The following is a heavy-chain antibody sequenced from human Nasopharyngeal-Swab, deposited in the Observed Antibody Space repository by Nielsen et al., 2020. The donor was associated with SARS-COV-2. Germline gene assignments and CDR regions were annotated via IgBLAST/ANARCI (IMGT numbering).Heavy chain of an antibody. D-gene: IGHD4-17*01. CDR2: IAHDASNE. V-gene: IGHV3-30*03. Sequence: GGSLRLSCAASGFTFSSFGMHWVRQAPGKGLEWVAFIAHDASNEYYGDSVKGRFSISSDSSKNTLYLQMASLRGEDTAVYYCARDAPAHYGAFYWGRGTLVTVSS. CDR3: ARDAPAHYGAFY. J-gene: IGHJ4*02. CDR1: GFTFSSFG.